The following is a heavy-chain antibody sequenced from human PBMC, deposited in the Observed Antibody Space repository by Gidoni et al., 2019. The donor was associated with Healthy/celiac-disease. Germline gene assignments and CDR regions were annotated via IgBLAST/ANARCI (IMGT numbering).Heavy chain of an antibody. CDR1: GFTFSSYS. J-gene: IGHJ4*02. Sequence: EVQLVESGGGLVKPGGYLRLSCAASGFTFSSYSMNWVRQAPGKGLEWVSSISSSSSYIYYADSVKGRFTISRDNAKNSLYLQMNSLRAEDTAVYYCARDSNSSKDYWGQGTLVTVSS. V-gene: IGHV3-21*01. CDR2: ISSSSSYI. D-gene: IGHD3-22*01. CDR3: ARDSNSSKDY.